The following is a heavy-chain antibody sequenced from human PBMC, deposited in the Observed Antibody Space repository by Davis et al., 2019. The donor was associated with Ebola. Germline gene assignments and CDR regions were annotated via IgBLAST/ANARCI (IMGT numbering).Heavy chain of an antibody. CDR1: GYTFTNYG. CDR2: ISANNGNT. V-gene: IGHV1-18*04. J-gene: IGHJ6*02. CDR3: ARSRTFADYYFGMDV. D-gene: IGHD2-2*01. Sequence: AASVKVSCKTSGYTFTNYGISWVRQAPGQGLEWMGWISANNGNTNNAQKFQGRVTMTTDTSASTVYMDLTSLTSDDTAVYFCARSRTFADYYFGMDVWGQGTTVTVSS.